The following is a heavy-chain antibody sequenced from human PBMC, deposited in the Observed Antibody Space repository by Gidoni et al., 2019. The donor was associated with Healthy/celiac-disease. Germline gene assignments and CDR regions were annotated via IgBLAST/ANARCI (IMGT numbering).Heavy chain of an antibody. J-gene: IGHJ3*02. Sequence: EVQLVESGGGLVKPGGSLRLSCAASGFTFSSYSMNWVRQAPGKGLEWVSSISSSSRYIYYADSVKGRFTISRDNAKNSLYLQMNSLRAEDTAVYYCARDYDSSGYYYSGAFDIWGQGTMVTVSS. V-gene: IGHV3-21*01. CDR1: GFTFSSYS. CDR2: ISSSSRYI. CDR3: ARDYDSSGYYYSGAFDI. D-gene: IGHD3-22*01.